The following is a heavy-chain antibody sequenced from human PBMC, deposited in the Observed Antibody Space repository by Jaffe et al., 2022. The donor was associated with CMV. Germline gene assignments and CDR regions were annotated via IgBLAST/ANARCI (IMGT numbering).Heavy chain of an antibody. CDR3: ARVLYYYDSSGFRPGSYYFDY. Sequence: QVQLVQSGAEVKKPGASVKVSCKASGYTFTSYGISWVRQAPGQGLEWMGWISAYNGNTNYAQKLQGRVTMTTDTSTSTAYMELRSLRSDDTAVYYCARVLYYYDSSGFRPGSYYFDYWGQGTLVTVSS. D-gene: IGHD3-22*01. V-gene: IGHV1-18*04. CDR2: ISAYNGNT. CDR1: GYTFTSYG. J-gene: IGHJ4*02.